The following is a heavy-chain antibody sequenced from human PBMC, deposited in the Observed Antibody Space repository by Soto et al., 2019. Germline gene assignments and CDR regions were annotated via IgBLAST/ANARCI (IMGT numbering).Heavy chain of an antibody. V-gene: IGHV1-46*03. CDR2: INPSGGST. Sequence: GASVKVSCKASGYTFTSYYMHWVRQAPGQRLEWTGIINPSGGSTSYAQKFQGRVTMTRDTSTSTVYMELSSLRSEDTAVYYCARDPNGSWNYFDFDYWGQGTLVTVSS. CDR1: GYTFTSYY. CDR3: ARDPNGSWNYFDFDY. D-gene: IGHD1-7*01. J-gene: IGHJ4*02.